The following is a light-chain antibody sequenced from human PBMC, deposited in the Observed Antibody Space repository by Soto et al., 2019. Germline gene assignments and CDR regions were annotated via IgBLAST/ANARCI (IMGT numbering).Light chain of an antibody. Sequence: DIVMTQSPLSLPVTPGEPASISCRSSQSLLHSNGYNYLDWYLQKPGQSPQLLMYLGSSRASGVPDRFSGSGSGTDLTLRISRVEAEDVGVYYCMQALQTPRTFGQGTKLEIK. CDR3: MQALQTPRT. CDR1: QSLLHSNGYNY. J-gene: IGKJ2*01. CDR2: LGS. V-gene: IGKV2-28*01.